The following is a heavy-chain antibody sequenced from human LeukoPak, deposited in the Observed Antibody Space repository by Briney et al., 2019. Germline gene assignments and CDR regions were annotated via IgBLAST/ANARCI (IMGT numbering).Heavy chain of an antibody. J-gene: IGHJ4*02. Sequence: GGSLGLSCAASGFTFRNYVIHWVRQAPGQGLEWMGIINPSGGSTSYAQKFQGRVTMTRDTSTSTVYMELSSLRSEDTAVYYCARSSYCSSTSCYPFGWGQGTLVTVSS. D-gene: IGHD2-2*01. CDR2: INPSGGST. CDR3: ARSSYCSSTSCYPFG. V-gene: IGHV1-46*01. CDR1: GFTFRNYV.